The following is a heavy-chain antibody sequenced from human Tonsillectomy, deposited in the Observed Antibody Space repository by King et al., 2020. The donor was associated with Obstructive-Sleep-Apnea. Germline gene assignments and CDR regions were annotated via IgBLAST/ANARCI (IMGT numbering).Heavy chain of an antibody. J-gene: IGHJ6*02. V-gene: IGHV3-43*01. D-gene: IGHD3-22*01. CDR1: GFTFDDYT. CDR2: ISWDGGST. Sequence: VQLVESGGVVVQPGGSLRLSCAASGFTFDDYTMHWVRQAPGKGLEWVSLISWDGGSTYYADSVKGRFTISRDNSKNSLYLQMNSLRTEDTALYYCARDYDSSGYGFFLSVDGMDVWGHGTTVTVSS. CDR3: ARDYDSSGYGFFLSVDGMDV.